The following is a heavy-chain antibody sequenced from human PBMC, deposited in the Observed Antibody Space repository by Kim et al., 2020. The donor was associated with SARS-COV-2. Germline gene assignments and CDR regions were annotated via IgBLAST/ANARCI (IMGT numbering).Heavy chain of an antibody. CDR3: AKPFLGSSIRWFDP. J-gene: IGHJ5*02. CDR2: ISGSGGST. D-gene: IGHD3-3*02. CDR1: GFTFSSYA. V-gene: IGHV3-23*01. Sequence: GGSLRLSCAASGFTFSSYAMSWVRQAPGKGLEGVSDISGSGGSTYYADSVKGRFTISRDNSKNTLYLQMNSLRAEDTAVYYCAKPFLGSSIRWFDPWGQGTLVTVSS.